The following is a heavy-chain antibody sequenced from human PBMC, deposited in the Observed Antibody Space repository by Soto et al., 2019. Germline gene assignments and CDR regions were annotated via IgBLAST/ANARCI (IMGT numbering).Heavy chain of an antibody. CDR3: ARVSARLQYNYYYYYMDV. J-gene: IGHJ6*03. D-gene: IGHD4-4*01. Sequence: ASVKGSFRASGYNFTSYAMHWVRQAPGQRLEWMGWINAGNGNTKYSQKFQGRVTITRDTSASTAYMELSRLRSEDTAVYYCARVSARLQYNYYYYYMDVWGKGTTVTVS. CDR2: INAGNGNT. V-gene: IGHV1-3*01. CDR1: GYNFTSYA.